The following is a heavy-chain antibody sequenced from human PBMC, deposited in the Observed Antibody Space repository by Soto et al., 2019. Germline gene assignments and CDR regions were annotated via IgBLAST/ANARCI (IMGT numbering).Heavy chain of an antibody. D-gene: IGHD2-2*01. V-gene: IGHV3-23*01. CDR3: AKGGVVVPATIAQNWFDP. Sequence: EVQLLESGGGLVQPGGSLRLSCAASGFTFSNYAMSWVRQAPGKGLEWVSTISASARSTYYPDSLKGRFTISRDNSKNTXXLQMNSLRAEDTALYYCAKGGVVVPATIAQNWFDPWGQGTLVTVSS. CDR1: GFTFSNYA. CDR2: ISASARST. J-gene: IGHJ5*02.